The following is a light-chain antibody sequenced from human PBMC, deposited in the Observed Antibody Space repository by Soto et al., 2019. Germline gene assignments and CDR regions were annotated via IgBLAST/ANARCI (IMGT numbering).Light chain of an antibody. V-gene: IGKV3-15*01. CDR1: QSVGNY. J-gene: IGKJ3*01. CDR3: RQYSNGPPFT. CDR2: AAS. Sequence: EIKLTQSPATLSVSPGGGATVSCRASQSVGNYLAWYQHKPGQAPRLLIYAASVRATGVPARFSGRGSGTDFTLTIGGLQSEDFAIYYCRQYSNGPPFTFGPGTKVEI.